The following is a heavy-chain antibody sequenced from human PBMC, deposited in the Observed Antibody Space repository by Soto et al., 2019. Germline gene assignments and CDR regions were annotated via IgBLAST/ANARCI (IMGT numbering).Heavy chain of an antibody. Sequence: QVQLQESGPGLVKPSETLSLTCTVSGGSVSSGSYHWGWIRQPPGKGLEWIGYIYHSGSTNYNPSLKSRVTISVDTSKKQFSLSLTSVTAADTAVYYCARLSVAWFDPWGQGTLVTVAS. J-gene: IGHJ5*02. CDR3: ARLSVAWFDP. CDR1: GGSVSSGSYH. D-gene: IGHD6-19*01. CDR2: IYHSGST. V-gene: IGHV4-61*01.